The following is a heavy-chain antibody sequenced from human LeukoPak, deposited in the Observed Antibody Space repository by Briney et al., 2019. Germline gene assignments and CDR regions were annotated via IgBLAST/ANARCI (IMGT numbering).Heavy chain of an antibody. J-gene: IGHJ6*03. D-gene: IGHD1-26*01. Sequence: GASVKVSCKASGYTFTIYGITWVRQAPGQGLEWMGWINPNTGGTKFAQKFQGRVTMTRDTSISTAYMALSRLRSDDTAVYYCARGGPVGPITYHYYYYYMDVWGKGTTVTVSS. V-gene: IGHV1-2*02. CDR3: ARGGPVGPITYHYYYYYMDV. CDR2: INPNTGGT. CDR1: GYTFTIYG.